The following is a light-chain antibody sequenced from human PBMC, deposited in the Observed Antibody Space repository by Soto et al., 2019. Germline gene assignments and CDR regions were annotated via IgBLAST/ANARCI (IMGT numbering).Light chain of an antibody. CDR3: QQYVTSPWA. V-gene: IGKV3-20*01. CDR1: QSVSSSF. CDR2: GAS. J-gene: IGKJ1*01. Sequence: EIVLTQSPGTLSLSPGERATLSCRASQSVSSSFLAWYQQKPGQAPRRLIYGASNRATGIPDRFSGSGSGTYFTRTTSRLEPEDFAVYYCQQYVTSPWAFGQGTKVAIE.